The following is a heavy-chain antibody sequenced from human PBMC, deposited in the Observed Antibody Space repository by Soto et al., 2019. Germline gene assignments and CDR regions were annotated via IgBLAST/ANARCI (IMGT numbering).Heavy chain of an antibody. V-gene: IGHV4-59*01. CDR1: GDSIISYF. D-gene: IGHD6-13*01. J-gene: IGHJ3*02. CDR3: ATANQIAPKRNAFDI. Sequence: SETLSLTCTVSGDSIISYFWSWIRQPPGKGLEWIGYLHYSGSTNYNPSLKSRVTTSVDTSQNQFSLSLSSVTAADTAVYYCATANQIAPKRNAFDIWGQGTLVT. CDR2: LHYSGST.